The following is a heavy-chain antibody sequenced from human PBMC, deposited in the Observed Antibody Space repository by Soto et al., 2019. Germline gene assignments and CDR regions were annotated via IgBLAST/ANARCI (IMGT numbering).Heavy chain of an antibody. J-gene: IGHJ6*03. CDR2: IKQDGSEK. CDR3: ARVQHDFWSGYFPNYYYYYMDV. Sequence: GGSLGLSCAASGFTFSRYWMSWVRQAPGKGLEWVANIKQDGSEKYYVDSVKGRFTISRDNAKNSLYLQMNSLRAEDTAVYYCARVQHDFWSGYFPNYYYYYMDVWGKGTTVTVSS. CDR1: GFTFSRYW. V-gene: IGHV3-7*01. D-gene: IGHD3-3*01.